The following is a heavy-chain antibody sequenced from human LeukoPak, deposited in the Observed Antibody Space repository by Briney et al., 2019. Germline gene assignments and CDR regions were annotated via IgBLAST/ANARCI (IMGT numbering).Heavy chain of an antibody. J-gene: IGHJ4*02. CDR3: ARANYGSGSTHFDY. D-gene: IGHD3-10*01. Sequence: SETLSLTCTVSGGSISSYYWSWIRQPPGKGLEWIGYIYYSGSTNYNPSLKSRVTISVDTSKNQFSLKLSSVTAADTAVYYCARANYGSGSTHFDYWGQGTLVTVSS. V-gene: IGHV4-59*01. CDR1: GGSISSYY. CDR2: IYYSGST.